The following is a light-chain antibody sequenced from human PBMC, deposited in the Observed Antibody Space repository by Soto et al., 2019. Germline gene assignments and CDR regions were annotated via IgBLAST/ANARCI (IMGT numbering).Light chain of an antibody. J-gene: IGKJ3*01. CDR2: LGS. Sequence: DIVMTQSPLSLPVTPGEPASISCRSSQSLLHSNGYNYLDWYLQKTGQSPQLLIYLGSNLSSGVPDRFSGSGSGTDFTLKISRVEAEDVGVYYCMQALQTPFTFGPGTKVDIK. CDR3: MQALQTPFT. CDR1: QSLLHSNGYNY. V-gene: IGKV2-28*01.